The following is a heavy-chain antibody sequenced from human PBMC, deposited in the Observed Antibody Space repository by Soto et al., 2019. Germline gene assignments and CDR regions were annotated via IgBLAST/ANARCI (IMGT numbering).Heavy chain of an antibody. Sequence: SETLSLTCTVSGGSISIYYWSWIRQPPGKGLPWIGYIYYSGSTNYNPSLKSRVTISVDTSKNQFSLKLSSVTAADTAVYYCARHPTIARFENGLDVWGQGTMVT. CDR1: GGSISIYY. CDR3: ARHPTIARFENGLDV. J-gene: IGHJ6*02. V-gene: IGHV4-59*08. D-gene: IGHD1-1*01. CDR2: IYYSGST.